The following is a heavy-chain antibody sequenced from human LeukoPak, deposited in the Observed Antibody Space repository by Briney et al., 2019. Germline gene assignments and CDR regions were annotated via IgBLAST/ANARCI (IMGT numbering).Heavy chain of an antibody. V-gene: IGHV4-38-2*02. CDR2: IYHSGNT. CDR3: ARVNYYGSGSSLDY. Sequence: SETLSLTCTVSGYSVSSGYYWGWIRQPPGKGREWIGSIYHSGNTYYNPSLKSRVTISVDTSKNQFSLKLSSVTAADTAVYYCARVNYYGSGSSLDYWGQGTLVTVSS. J-gene: IGHJ4*02. CDR1: GYSVSSGYY. D-gene: IGHD3-10*01.